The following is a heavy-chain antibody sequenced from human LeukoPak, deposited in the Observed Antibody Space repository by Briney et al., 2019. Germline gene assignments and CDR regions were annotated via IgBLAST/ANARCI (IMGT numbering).Heavy chain of an antibody. CDR3: ARDPSTVTTRHLDY. D-gene: IGHD4-17*01. Sequence: ASVKVSCKASGYTFTVYYMHWVRQAPGQGLEWMGWINPDSGDTNYAQTFQGRVTVTRDTSIRTVYLELSRLRTDDTAVYYCARDPSTVTTRHLDYWGQGTLVTVSS. CDR1: GYTFTVYY. J-gene: IGHJ4*02. V-gene: IGHV1-2*02. CDR2: INPDSGDT.